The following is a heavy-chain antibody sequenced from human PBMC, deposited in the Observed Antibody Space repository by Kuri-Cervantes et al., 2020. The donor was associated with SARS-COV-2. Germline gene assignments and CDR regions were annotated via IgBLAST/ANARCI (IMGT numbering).Heavy chain of an antibody. V-gene: IGHV3-33*08. D-gene: IGHD2-2*01. CDR2: IWYDGSNK. Sequence: GGSMRLSCAAYGFPFRSYWMHWVRQAPGKGLEWVAVIWYDGSNKYYADSVKGRFTISRDNSKNTLYLQMNSLRAEDTAVYYCARDLVPAAMLDYWGQGTLVTVSS. CDR3: ARDLVPAAMLDY. CDR1: GFPFRSYW. J-gene: IGHJ4*02.